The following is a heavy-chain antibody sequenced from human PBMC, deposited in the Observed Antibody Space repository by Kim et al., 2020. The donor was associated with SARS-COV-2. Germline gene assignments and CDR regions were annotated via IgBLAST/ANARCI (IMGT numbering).Heavy chain of an antibody. Sequence: GASLKISCHGSGYNFATYWISWVLQMPGKGLEWMGRIDPTNSYTNYRPSFRGHVTLSADRSISTAYLQWNNLKASDTATYFCVRLVVTTTTFDFWGQGTVLTVSS. J-gene: IGHJ4*02. D-gene: IGHD5-12*01. CDR1: GYNFATYW. CDR3: VRLVVTTTTFDF. CDR2: IDPTNSYT. V-gene: IGHV5-10-1*01.